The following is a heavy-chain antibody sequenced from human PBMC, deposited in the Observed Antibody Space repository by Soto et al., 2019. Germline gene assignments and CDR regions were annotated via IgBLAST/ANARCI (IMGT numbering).Heavy chain of an antibody. D-gene: IGHD3-10*01. Sequence: QMQLVESGGGVVQPGRSLRLSCVASGFTFDLNGMHWVRHAPGKGLEWVTVISYDGSDKYYADSLKGRVTVSRDNSKNTLYLHMDSLRTEDTAIYYCARDRGAGRENYFGMDVWGQGTTVTVSS. J-gene: IGHJ6*02. V-gene: IGHV3-30-3*01. CDR3: ARDRGAGRENYFGMDV. CDR1: GFTFDLNG. CDR2: ISYDGSDK.